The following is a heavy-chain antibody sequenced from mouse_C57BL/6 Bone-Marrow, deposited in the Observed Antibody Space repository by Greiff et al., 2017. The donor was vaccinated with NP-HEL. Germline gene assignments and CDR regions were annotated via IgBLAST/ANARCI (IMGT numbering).Heavy chain of an antibody. J-gene: IGHJ4*01. Sequence: DVQLVESGGGLVKPGGSLKLSCAASGFTFSSYAMSWVRQTPEKRLEWVATISDGGSYTYYPDNVKGRFTISRDNAKNNLYLQMSHLKSEDTAMYYCARKGYLYAMDYWGQGTSVTVSS. CDR2: ISDGGSYT. CDR3: ARKGYLYAMDY. CDR1: GFTFSSYA. V-gene: IGHV5-4*01. D-gene: IGHD3-1*01.